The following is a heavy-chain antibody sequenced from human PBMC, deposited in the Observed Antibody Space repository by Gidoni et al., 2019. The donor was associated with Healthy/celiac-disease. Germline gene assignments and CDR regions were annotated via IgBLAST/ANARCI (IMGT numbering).Heavy chain of an antibody. CDR3: ARGGGVEMATINDY. V-gene: IGHV3-21*01. Sequence: EVQLVESGGGLVKPGGSLRPSCAASGFTFSSYSMNWVRQAPGKGLEWVSSISSSSSYIYYADSVKGRFTISRDNAKNSLYLQMNSLRAEDTAVYYCARGGGVEMATINDYWGQGTLVTVSS. CDR1: GFTFSSYS. CDR2: ISSSSSYI. J-gene: IGHJ4*02. D-gene: IGHD5-12*01.